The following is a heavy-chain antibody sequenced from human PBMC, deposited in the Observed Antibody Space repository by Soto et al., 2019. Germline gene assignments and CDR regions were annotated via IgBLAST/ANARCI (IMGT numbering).Heavy chain of an antibody. CDR1: GFTFSSYA. Sequence: GGSLRLSCAASGFTFSSYAMSWVRQAPGKGLEWVSAISGSGGSTYYADSVKGRFTISRDNSKNTLYLQMNSLRAEDTAVYYCAKDNDFWSGYDQHNWFDPWGQGTLVTVSS. V-gene: IGHV3-23*01. J-gene: IGHJ5*02. CDR3: AKDNDFWSGYDQHNWFDP. CDR2: ISGSGGST. D-gene: IGHD3-3*01.